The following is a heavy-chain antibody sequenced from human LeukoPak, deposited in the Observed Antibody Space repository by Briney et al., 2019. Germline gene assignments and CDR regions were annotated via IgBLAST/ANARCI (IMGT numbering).Heavy chain of an antibody. V-gene: IGHV3-48*01. CDR2: IRSSSET. CDR1: GFIFSQYS. D-gene: IGHD2-2*01. J-gene: IGHJ5*02. Sequence: GGSLRLSCAASGFIFSQYSMNWVRQAPGKGLEWVSHIRSSSETFYADSVKGRFTISRDNAKNSLYLQMNSLRAEDTAVYYCARDLGYCSSTSCYEGANWFDPWGQGTLVTVSS. CDR3: ARDLGYCSSTSCYEGANWFDP.